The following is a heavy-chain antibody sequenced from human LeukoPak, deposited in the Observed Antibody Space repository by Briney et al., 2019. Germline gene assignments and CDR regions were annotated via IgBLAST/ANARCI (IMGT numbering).Heavy chain of an antibody. CDR2: IRYDGSNK. CDR3: AKDTNYDSSGLFDY. J-gene: IGHJ4*02. D-gene: IGHD3-22*01. V-gene: IGHV3-30*02. CDR1: GFTFSSYG. Sequence: GGSLRLSCAASGFTFSSYGMHWVRQAPGKGLEWVAFIRYDGSNKYYADSVKGRFTISRDNSKNTLYLQMNSLRAEDTAVYYCAKDTNYDSSGLFDYWGQGTLVTVSS.